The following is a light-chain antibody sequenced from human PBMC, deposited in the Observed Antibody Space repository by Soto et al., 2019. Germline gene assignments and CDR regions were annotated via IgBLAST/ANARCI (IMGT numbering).Light chain of an antibody. V-gene: IGKV3-15*01. CDR2: GAS. CDR3: QQYDNWPRT. Sequence: ERVMTQSPATLSVSPGERATLSCRASQRVSNNLVWYQQKPVQAPRLLIYGASTRAAGIPARFSGSGSGTEFTLTIRSLQPEDCAVYFCQQYDNWPRTFGQGTKVEIK. CDR1: QRVSNN. J-gene: IGKJ1*01.